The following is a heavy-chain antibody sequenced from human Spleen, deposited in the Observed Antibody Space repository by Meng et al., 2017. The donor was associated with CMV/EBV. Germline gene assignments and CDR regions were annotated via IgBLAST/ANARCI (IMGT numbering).Heavy chain of an antibody. V-gene: IGHV3-74*01. CDR2: IFNDGSGI. D-gene: IGHD4-11*01. CDR1: GFTLRTYW. CDR3: ARGTRLHYFDY. Sequence: GGSLRLSCAASGFTLRTYWMHWVRQSRGKGLVWVSRIFNDGSGIGYADSVRGRFTISRDNAKNTLYLQMNSLRAEDTAVYYCARGTRLHYFDYWGQGTLVTVSS. J-gene: IGHJ4*02.